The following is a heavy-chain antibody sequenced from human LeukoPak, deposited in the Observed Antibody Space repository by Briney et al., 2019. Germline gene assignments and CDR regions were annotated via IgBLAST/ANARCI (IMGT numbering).Heavy chain of an antibody. J-gene: IGHJ6*02. CDR1: GFTFSSYW. CDR2: INSDGSST. V-gene: IGHV3-74*01. Sequence: GGSLRLSCAASGFTFSSYWMHWVRQAPGKGLVWVSLINSDGSSTSYADSVKGRFTISRDNAKNTLYLQMNSLRAEDTAVYYCARLRYYAMDVWGQGTTVTASS. CDR3: ARLRYYAMDV.